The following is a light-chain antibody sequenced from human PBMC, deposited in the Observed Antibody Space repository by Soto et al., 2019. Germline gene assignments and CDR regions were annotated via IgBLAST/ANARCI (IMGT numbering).Light chain of an antibody. CDR1: SSDVGGYNY. Sequence: QSVLTQPASVSGSPGQSITISCTGTSSDVGGYNYVSWYQQHPGKANKLMIYDVSNRPSGVSNRFSGSKSGNTTSLTISGFQAEDEADYYCSSYTSSSTLYVFGTGTKVTVL. J-gene: IGLJ1*01. CDR3: SSYTSSSTLYV. CDR2: DVS. V-gene: IGLV2-14*01.